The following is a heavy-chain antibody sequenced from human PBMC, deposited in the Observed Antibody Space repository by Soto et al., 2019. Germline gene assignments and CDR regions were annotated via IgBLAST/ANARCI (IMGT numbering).Heavy chain of an antibody. CDR1: GFTFISYV. Sequence: GGSLRLSCAASGFTFISYVMSWVLQAPGKGLEWVSAISGSGSGTYYADSVKGRFTISRDNSKNTLYVQMNSLRAEDTAVYYCVKGRSGYDFDYWGQGTLVTVSS. J-gene: IGHJ4*02. CDR3: VKGRSGYDFDY. V-gene: IGHV3-23*01. D-gene: IGHD5-12*01. CDR2: ISGSGSGT.